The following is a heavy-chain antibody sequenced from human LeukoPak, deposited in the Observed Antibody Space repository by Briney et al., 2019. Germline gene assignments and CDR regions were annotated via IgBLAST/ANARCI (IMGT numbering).Heavy chain of an antibody. CDR1: GLTFRSYW. CDR3: ARGRGLDY. V-gene: IGHV3-7*04. Sequence: PGGSLRLSCAPSGLTFRSYWMSWVRQAPGKGLEWVASIKQDGSEKYYVDSVKGRFSISRDNAKNSLYLQMNSLRAEDTAVYYCARGRGLDYWGQGTLVTVSS. D-gene: IGHD3-16*01. J-gene: IGHJ4*02. CDR2: IKQDGSEK.